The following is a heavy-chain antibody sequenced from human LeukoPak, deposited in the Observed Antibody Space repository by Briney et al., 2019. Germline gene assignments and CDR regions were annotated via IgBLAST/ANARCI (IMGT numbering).Heavy chain of an antibody. V-gene: IGHV3-74*01. CDR1: GFTFSNYW. CDR3: TRGSRGWYAY. CDR2: INSDGSST. Sequence: QPGGSLRLSCVASGFTFSNYWMHWVRQAPGKGLVWVSGINSDGSSTGYADSVKGRFTISRDNVKNTLYLQMNSLRAEDTAVYYCTRGSRGWYAYWGQGTPVTVSS. J-gene: IGHJ4*02. D-gene: IGHD6-19*01.